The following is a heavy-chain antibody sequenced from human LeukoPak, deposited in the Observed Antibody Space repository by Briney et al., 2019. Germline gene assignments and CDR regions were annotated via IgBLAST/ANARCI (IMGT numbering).Heavy chain of an antibody. CDR2: IGGSGGSI. Sequence: PGGSLRLSCAASGFTFSSYAMSWVRQAPGKGLEWVSAIGGSGGSIYYADSVEGRFTISRDNSKNTLYLQMNSVRAEDTAVYYCAKASRSTAPYYFDFWGQGTLVTVSS. CDR1: GFTFSSYA. D-gene: IGHD5/OR15-5a*01. CDR3: AKASRSTAPYYFDF. V-gene: IGHV3-23*01. J-gene: IGHJ4*02.